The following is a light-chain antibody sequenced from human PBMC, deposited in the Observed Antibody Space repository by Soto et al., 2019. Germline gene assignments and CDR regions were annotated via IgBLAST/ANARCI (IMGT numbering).Light chain of an antibody. J-gene: IGLJ2*01. CDR3: SSYSSSSTSVL. CDR1: RSDVGGYEY. CDR2: DVN. Sequence: QSALTQPASVYGSTRQSIAISCSGTRSDVGGYEYVSWYQQHPAKVPKLLIYDVNNRPSGVSTRFSGSKSGNTASLTISGLQAEDEAFYYCSSYSSSSTSVLFGAGTKLTVL. V-gene: IGLV2-14*03.